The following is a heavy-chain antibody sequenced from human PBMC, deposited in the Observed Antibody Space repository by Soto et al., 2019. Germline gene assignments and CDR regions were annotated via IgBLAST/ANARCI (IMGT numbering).Heavy chain of an antibody. CDR1: VFTFISYA. D-gene: IGHD6-6*01. J-gene: IGHJ6*02. CDR2: ISGSGGST. CDR3: AKDRRQLALYYYYGMDV. Sequence: GWSLRLSCASSVFTFISYAMRWVRQAPGKGLEWVSAISGSGGSTYYADSVKGRFTISRDNSKNTLYLQMNSLRAEDTAVYYCAKDRRQLALYYYYGMDVWGQGTTVTVSS. V-gene: IGHV3-23*01.